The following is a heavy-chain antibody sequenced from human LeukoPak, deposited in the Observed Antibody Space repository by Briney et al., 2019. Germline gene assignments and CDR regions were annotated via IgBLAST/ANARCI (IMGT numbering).Heavy chain of an antibody. D-gene: IGHD2-8*01. V-gene: IGHV3-48*04. Sequence: GGSLRLSCAASGFTFSTYSMNWVRQAPGKGLEWVSYISSSSSTIYYADSVKGRFTISRDNAKNSLYLQMNSLRAEDTAVYYCARAAYEDAFDIWGQGTMVTVSS. CDR3: ARAAYEDAFDI. CDR2: ISSSSSTI. CDR1: GFTFSTYS. J-gene: IGHJ3*02.